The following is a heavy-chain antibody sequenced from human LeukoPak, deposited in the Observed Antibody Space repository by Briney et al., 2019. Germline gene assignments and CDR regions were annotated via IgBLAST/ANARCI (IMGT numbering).Heavy chain of an antibody. CDR1: GGTFSSYA. D-gene: IGHD6-13*01. CDR2: ISAYNGNT. Sequence: ASVKVSCKASGGTFSSYAISWVRQAPGQGLEWMGWISAYNGNTNYAQKLQGRVTMTTDTSTSTAYMELRSLRSDDTAVYYCARKYSSSWYPYYYGMDVWGQGTTVTVSS. V-gene: IGHV1-18*01. CDR3: ARKYSSSWYPYYYGMDV. J-gene: IGHJ6*02.